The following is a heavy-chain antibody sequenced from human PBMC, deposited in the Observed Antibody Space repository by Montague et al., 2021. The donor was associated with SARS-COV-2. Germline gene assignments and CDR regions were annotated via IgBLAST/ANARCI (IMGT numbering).Heavy chain of an antibody. D-gene: IGHD4-17*01. CDR2: IYSSGST. V-gene: IGHV4-61*02. J-gene: IGHJ6*02. CDR1: GGSIRSGSYY. CDR3: ARDYGDYSYYYGLDV. Sequence: TLSLNCTVSGGSIRSGSYYWSWIRQPAGKGLEWIGRIYSSGSTNYNPSLKSRVTMSVDTSKNQFSLKVSSVTAADTAVYYCARDYGDYSYYYGLDVWGQGTTVTVSS.